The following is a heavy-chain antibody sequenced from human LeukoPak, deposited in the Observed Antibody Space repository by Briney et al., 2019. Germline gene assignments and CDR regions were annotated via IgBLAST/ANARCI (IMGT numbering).Heavy chain of an antibody. V-gene: IGHV3-23*01. CDR3: AKDYFPTGTTGYFDY. D-gene: IGHD1-1*01. Sequence: GGSLRLSCAASGFTFNSYAMSWVRQAPGKGLEWVSAISGSGGSTYYADSVKGRFTISRDNSKNTLYLQMNSLRAEDTAVYYCAKDYFPTGTTGYFDYWGQGTLVTVSS. CDR1: GFTFNSYA. J-gene: IGHJ4*02. CDR2: ISGSGGST.